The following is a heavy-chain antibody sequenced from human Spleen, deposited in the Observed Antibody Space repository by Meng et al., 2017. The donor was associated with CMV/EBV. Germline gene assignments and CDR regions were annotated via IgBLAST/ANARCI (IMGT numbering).Heavy chain of an antibody. CDR3: ARDPDSAVCENCSS. Sequence: VQLVHPGVEVKKPGASVKVSCKASGYTFTGYYMHWVRQAPGQGLEWMGWINPNSGGTNYAQKFQGRVTMTRDTSISTAYMELSRLRSDDTAVYYCARDPDSAVCENCSSWGQGTLVTVSS. J-gene: IGHJ4*02. D-gene: IGHD6-13*01. CDR1: GYTFTGYY. V-gene: IGHV1-2*02. CDR2: INPNSGGT.